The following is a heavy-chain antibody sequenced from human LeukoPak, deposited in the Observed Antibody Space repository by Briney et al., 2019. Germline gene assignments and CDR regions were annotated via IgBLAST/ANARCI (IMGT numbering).Heavy chain of an antibody. CDR2: ISGSGGST. CDR1: GFTFSDYG. Sequence: QPGGSLRLSCAGSGFTFSDYGMSWVRQAPGKGLEWVSDISGSGGSTHYADSVKGRFTISRANSKNTLYLQMNSLRAEDTALYYCAKDVSYGSGGFDYWGQGTLVTASS. CDR3: AKDVSYGSGGFDY. J-gene: IGHJ4*02. V-gene: IGHV3-23*01. D-gene: IGHD3-10*01.